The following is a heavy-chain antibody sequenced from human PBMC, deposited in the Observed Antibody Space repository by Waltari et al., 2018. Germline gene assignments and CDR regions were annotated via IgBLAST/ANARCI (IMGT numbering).Heavy chain of an antibody. D-gene: IGHD3-10*01. Sequence: QVQLQQWGAGLLKPSETLSLTCAVYGGSFSGYYWSWIRQPPGKGLEWIGEINHSGSTNHNPSLKSRVTISVDTSKNQFSLKLSSVTAADTAVYYCARGKTGAYYYGSGSYLYFDYWGQGTLVTVSS. J-gene: IGHJ4*02. CDR1: GGSFSGYY. V-gene: IGHV4-34*01. CDR3: ARGKTGAYYYGSGSYLYFDY. CDR2: INHSGST.